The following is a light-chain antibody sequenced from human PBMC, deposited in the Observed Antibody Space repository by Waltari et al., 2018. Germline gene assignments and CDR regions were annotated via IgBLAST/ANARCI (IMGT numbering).Light chain of an antibody. Sequence: DIVMTQSPDSLTVSLGERATINCKSSQTILYSSSNKNYLAWYQQKPKQPPKLRIYWASTRESGVPDRFSGTGSGTDFTLTISRLQAEDVAVYYCQQYFKTPLTFGGGTKVEIK. CDR1: QTILYSSSNKNY. CDR3: QQYFKTPLT. J-gene: IGKJ4*01. CDR2: WAS. V-gene: IGKV4-1*01.